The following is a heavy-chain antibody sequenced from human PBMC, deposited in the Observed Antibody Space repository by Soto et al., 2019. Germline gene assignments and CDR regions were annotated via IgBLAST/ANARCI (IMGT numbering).Heavy chain of an antibody. Sequence: GGSLRLSCAASGFTFSSCGMHWVRQAPGKGLEWVAVIWYDGSNKYYADSVKGRFTISRDNSKNTLYLQMNSLRAEDTAVYYCARDQRLRQLVLPREWYYGMDVWGQGTTVTVSS. D-gene: IGHD6-6*01. CDR1: GFTFSSCG. CDR2: IWYDGSNK. V-gene: IGHV3-33*01. J-gene: IGHJ6*02. CDR3: ARDQRLRQLVLPREWYYGMDV.